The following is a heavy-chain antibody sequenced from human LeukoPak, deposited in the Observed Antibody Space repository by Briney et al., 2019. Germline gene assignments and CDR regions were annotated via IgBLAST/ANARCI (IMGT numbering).Heavy chain of an antibody. D-gene: IGHD3-22*01. CDR1: GGSISSSSYY. Sequence: PSETLSLTCTVSGGSISSSSYYWGWIRQPPGKGLEWIGSIYYSGSTYYNPSLKSRVTISVDTSKNQFSLKLSSVTAADTAVYYCARVMYYYDSSGYNYYYYMDVWGKGTTITVSS. CDR3: ARVMYYYDSSGYNYYYYMDV. V-gene: IGHV4-39*07. J-gene: IGHJ6*03. CDR2: IYYSGST.